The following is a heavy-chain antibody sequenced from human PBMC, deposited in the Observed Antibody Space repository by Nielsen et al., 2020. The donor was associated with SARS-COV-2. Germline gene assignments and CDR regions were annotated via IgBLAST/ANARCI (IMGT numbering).Heavy chain of an antibody. CDR3: VKIADVETSDGFDS. V-gene: IGHV3-48*02. D-gene: IGHD2-21*01. Sequence: GGSLRLSCAASGFTMSRFSMMWVRQAPGRGLEWVSYIGRATRPTIYYADSVKGRFTISRDDVNKSLFLQMNNLRDKDSAIYHCVKIADVETSDGFDSWGLGTKVTVSS. CDR1: GFTMSRFS. CDR2: IGRATRPTI. J-gene: IGHJ4*02.